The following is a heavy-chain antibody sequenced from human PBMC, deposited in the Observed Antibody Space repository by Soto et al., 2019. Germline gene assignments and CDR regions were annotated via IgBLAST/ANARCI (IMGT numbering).Heavy chain of an antibody. V-gene: IGHV1-2*04. J-gene: IGHJ2*01. CDR2: INPNSGGT. Sequence: QVQLVQSGAEVKKPGASVKVSCKASGYTFTGYYMHWVRQAPGQGLEWMGWINPNSGGTNYAQKFQGWVTMTRDTSISTAYMELSRLRSDDTAVYYCARGANDGSGYGYWWYFDLWGRGTLVTVSS. CDR1: GYTFTGYY. CDR3: ARGANDGSGYGYWWYFDL. D-gene: IGHD5-18*01.